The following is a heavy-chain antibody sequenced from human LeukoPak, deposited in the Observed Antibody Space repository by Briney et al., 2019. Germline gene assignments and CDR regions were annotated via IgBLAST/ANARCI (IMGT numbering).Heavy chain of an antibody. CDR1: GGSISSYY. Sequence: SETLSLTCTVSGGSISSYYWSWIRQPPGKGLEWIGYIYYSGSTNYNPSLKSRVTISVDTSKNQFSLKLGSVTAADTAVYYCASLGFGENEDYWGQGTLVTVSS. D-gene: IGHD3-10*01. CDR3: ASLGFGENEDY. J-gene: IGHJ4*02. CDR2: IYYSGST. V-gene: IGHV4-59*01.